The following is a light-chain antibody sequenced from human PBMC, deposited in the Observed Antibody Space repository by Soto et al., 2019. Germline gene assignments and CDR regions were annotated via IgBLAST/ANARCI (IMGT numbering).Light chain of an antibody. CDR2: GAS. CDR1: QSVNSD. CDR3: QQYNNWPPYT. J-gene: IGKJ2*01. V-gene: IGKV3-15*01. Sequence: EIVPTQSPATLSVSPGNRATLSCRASQSVNSDLAWYQQKPGQAPRLLIYGASTRATGTPTRFSGSGSGTEFTLTISSLQSEDFAVYFCQQYNNWPPYTFGQGTKVDIK.